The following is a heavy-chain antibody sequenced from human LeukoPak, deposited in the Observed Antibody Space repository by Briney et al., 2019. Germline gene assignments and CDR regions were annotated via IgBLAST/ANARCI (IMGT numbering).Heavy chain of an antibody. V-gene: IGHV1-46*01. CDR3: ARDSRPNYDSSGYYQAFDY. CDR2: INPSGGST. J-gene: IGHJ4*02. D-gene: IGHD3-22*01. Sequence: ASVTVSCKASGYSFSSYYMHWVRQAPGQGLEWMGIINPSGGSTSYAQKFQGRVTMTRDTSTSTVYMELSSLRSEDTAVYFCARDSRPNYDSSGYYQAFDYWGQGTLVTVSS. CDR1: GYSFSSYY.